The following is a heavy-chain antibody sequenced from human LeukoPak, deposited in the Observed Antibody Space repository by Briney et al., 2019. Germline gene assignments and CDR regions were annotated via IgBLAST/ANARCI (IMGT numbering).Heavy chain of an antibody. V-gene: IGHV3-30*04. D-gene: IGHD4-17*01. J-gene: IGHJ5*01. Sequence: GGSLRLSCAASGFTFSDCAVHWVRQAPGKGLEWVAIISKDGGHKYYADSVQGRFTISRDNFNSALYLQMNTLRPDDTAVYYCARNPYGEYSFDCWGQGTLVTVSS. CDR3: ARNPYGEYSFDC. CDR2: ISKDGGHK. CDR1: GFTFSDCA.